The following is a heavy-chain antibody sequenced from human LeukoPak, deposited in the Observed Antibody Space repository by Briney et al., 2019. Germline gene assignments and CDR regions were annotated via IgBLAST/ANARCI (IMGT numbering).Heavy chain of an antibody. CDR2: INPSGDTT. J-gene: IGHJ4*02. V-gene: IGHV1-46*01. D-gene: IGHD1-26*01. CDR1: GYTFTSYY. Sequence: EASVKVSCKASGYTFTSYYIHWVRQAPGHGLEWMGIINPSGDTTASAQKFQGRVTMTRDMSTSTVYMELSSLRSEDTAVYHCARGGYVKWDLPTYYWGQGTLVTVSS. CDR3: ARGGYVKWDLPTYY.